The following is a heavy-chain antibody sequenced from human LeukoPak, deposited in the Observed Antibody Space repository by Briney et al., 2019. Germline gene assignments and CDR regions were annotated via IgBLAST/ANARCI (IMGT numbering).Heavy chain of an antibody. CDR1: GYSFTSYW. CDR2: IYPGDSDT. V-gene: IGHV5-51*01. J-gene: IGHJ3*02. D-gene: IGHD3-22*01. Sequence: GESLKISCKGSGYSFTSYWIGWVRQMPGKGLEWMGIIYPGDSDTRYSPSFQGQVTISVDKSISTAYLQWSSLKASDTAMYYCARVRGNYYDSSGYPDAFDIWGQGTMVTVSS. CDR3: ARVRGNYYDSSGYPDAFDI.